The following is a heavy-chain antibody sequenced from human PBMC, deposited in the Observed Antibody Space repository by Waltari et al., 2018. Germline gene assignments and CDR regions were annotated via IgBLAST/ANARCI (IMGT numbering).Heavy chain of an antibody. CDR3: ARENWGSPYFDY. D-gene: IGHD7-27*01. CDR1: GGSFSGYY. J-gene: IGHJ4*02. Sequence: QVQLQQWGAGLLKPSETLSLTCAVYGGSFSGYYWSWTRQPPGKGLEWIGEINHSGSTNYNPSLKSRVTISVDTSKNQFSLKLSSVTAADTAVYYCARENWGSPYFDYWGQGTLVTVSS. CDR2: INHSGST. V-gene: IGHV4-34*01.